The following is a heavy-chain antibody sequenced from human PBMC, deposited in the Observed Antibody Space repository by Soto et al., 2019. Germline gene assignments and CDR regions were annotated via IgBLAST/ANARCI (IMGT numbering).Heavy chain of an antibody. V-gene: IGHV3-30*18. D-gene: IGHD3-10*01. J-gene: IGHJ4*02. CDR2: ISYDGSNK. Sequence: PGGSLRLSCAASGFTFSSYGMHWVRQAPGKGLEWVAVISYDGSNKYYADSVKGRFTISRDNSKNTLYLQMNSLRAEDTAVYYCAKDGILWFGELSAYFDYWGQGTLVTVSS. CDR3: AKDGILWFGELSAYFDY. CDR1: GFTFSSYG.